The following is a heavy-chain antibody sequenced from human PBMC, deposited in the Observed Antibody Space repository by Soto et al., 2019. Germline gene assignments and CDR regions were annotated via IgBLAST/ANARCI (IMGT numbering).Heavy chain of an antibody. CDR2: ISGSGGST. Sequence: PGGSLRLSCAASGFTFSSYAMSWVRQAPGKGLEWVSAISGSGGSTYYADSVKGRFTISRDNSKNTLYLQMNSLRAEDTAVYYCAKDWTRYCSSTSCYYSGSDWFDPWGQGTLVTVSS. CDR1: GFTFSSYA. J-gene: IGHJ5*02. V-gene: IGHV3-23*01. D-gene: IGHD2-2*01. CDR3: AKDWTRYCSSTSCYYSGSDWFDP.